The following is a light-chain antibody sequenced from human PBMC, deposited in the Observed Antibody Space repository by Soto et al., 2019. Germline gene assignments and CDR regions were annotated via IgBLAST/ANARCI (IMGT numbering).Light chain of an antibody. CDR2: DVS. CDR3: CSYTASNTRQIV. V-gene: IGLV2-14*01. J-gene: IGLJ1*01. Sequence: VLTQPASVSGSPGQSITISCTGTSSDVGGYNYVSWYQQHPGKAPKFMIYDVSNRPSGVSNRFSGSKSGNTASLTISGLQAEDEADYYCCSYTASNTRQIVFGTGTKVTVL. CDR1: SSDVGGYNY.